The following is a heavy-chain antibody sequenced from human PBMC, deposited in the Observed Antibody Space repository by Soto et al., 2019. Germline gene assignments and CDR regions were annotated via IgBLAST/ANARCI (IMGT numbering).Heavy chain of an antibody. CDR2: ISGSGGST. V-gene: IGHV3-23*01. CDR1: GLTFNNYD. CDR3: AKGRSSGSKDSYYYGMDV. J-gene: IGHJ6*02. D-gene: IGHD3-10*01. Sequence: GGSLRLSCAASGLTFNNYDMTWVRQAPGKGLDWVSTISGSGGSTYYADSVKGRFTISRDNSKNTLYLQMNSLRAEDTAVYYCAKGRSSGSKDSYYYGMDVWGQGTTVTVSS.